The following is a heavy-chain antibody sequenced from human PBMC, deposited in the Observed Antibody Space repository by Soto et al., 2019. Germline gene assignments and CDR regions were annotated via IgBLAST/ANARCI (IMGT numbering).Heavy chain of an antibody. V-gene: IGHV3-53*02. D-gene: IGHD3-16*01. Sequence: VQLVESGGGLIQAGGSLRLSCAVSGFTVSNNFMMWVRQAPGKGLEWVSLIYSGGSISYADSVKGRFTISRNGSMNMLYLQMNSLTAEDTAVYYCARDGNGQRGSPHWGQGTRVTVSS. CDR1: GFTVSNNF. CDR2: IYSGGSI. CDR3: ARDGNGQRGSPH. J-gene: IGHJ4*02.